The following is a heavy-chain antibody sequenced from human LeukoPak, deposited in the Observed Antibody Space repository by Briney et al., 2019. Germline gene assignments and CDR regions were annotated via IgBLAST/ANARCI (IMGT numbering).Heavy chain of an antibody. V-gene: IGHV4-34*01. Sequence: SETLSLTCAVYGGSFSGYYWSWIRQPPGKGLEWIGEINHSGSTNYNPSLKSRVTISVDTSKNQFSLKLSSVTAADTAVYYCARDSRPSSHYYYGMDVWGQGTTVTVSS. CDR1: GGSFSGYY. CDR3: ARDSRPSSHYYYGMDV. CDR2: INHSGST. D-gene: IGHD1-26*01. J-gene: IGHJ6*02.